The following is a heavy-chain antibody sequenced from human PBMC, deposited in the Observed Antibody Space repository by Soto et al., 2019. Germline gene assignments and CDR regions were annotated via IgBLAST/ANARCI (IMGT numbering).Heavy chain of an antibody. CDR3: ARQGYCSNTACYTVEY. J-gene: IGHJ4*02. D-gene: IGHD2-2*02. V-gene: IGHV5-51*01. CDR1: LYSFTNYF. CDR2: IYPVXSNT. Sequence: GESPNISATGSLYSFTNYFIGWVRPVPGKGLECMGIIYPVXSNTRYSPSFQAQVTISADKSISTAYLQWSSLKASDTAMYFCARQGYCSNTACYTVEYGGQGTLVTVSS.